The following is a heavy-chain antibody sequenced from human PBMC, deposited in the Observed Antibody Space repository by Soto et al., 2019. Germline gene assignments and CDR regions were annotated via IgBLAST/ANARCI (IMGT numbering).Heavy chain of an antibody. D-gene: IGHD6-13*01. CDR2: IIPILGTA. CDR3: ARGSVGSSWYNWFDP. CDR1: GGTFSSYA. J-gene: IGHJ5*02. Sequence: RASVKVSCKASGGTFSSYAISWVRQAPGQGLEWMGGIIPILGTANYAQKFQGRVTITADESTSTAYMELSSLRSEDTAVYYCARGSVGSSWYNWFDPWGQGTLVTVSS. V-gene: IGHV1-69*13.